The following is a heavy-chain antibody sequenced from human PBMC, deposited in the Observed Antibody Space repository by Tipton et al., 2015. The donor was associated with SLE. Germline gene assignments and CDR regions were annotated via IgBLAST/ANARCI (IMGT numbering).Heavy chain of an antibody. Sequence: TLSLTCFVSGDSITSDIYYWGWIRQPPGKGLEWIGSVYDSGTTHYNPSLKSRVTMSVDTSKNQFSLRLNSVTAVDTAVYYCARTFYGGGDAFDVWGQGTKVSVSS. CDR2: VYDSGTT. J-gene: IGHJ3*01. V-gene: IGHV4-39*07. CDR3: ARTFYGGGDAFDV. D-gene: IGHD4-23*01. CDR1: GDSITSDIYY.